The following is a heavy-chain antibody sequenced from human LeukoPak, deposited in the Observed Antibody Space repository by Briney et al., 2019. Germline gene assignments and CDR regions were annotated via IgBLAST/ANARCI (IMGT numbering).Heavy chain of an antibody. J-gene: IGHJ4*02. CDR2: IYYSGST. CDR3: ARVDDWNALEY. V-gene: IGHV4-59*01. D-gene: IGHD1-1*01. Sequence: PSETLSLTCTVSGGSLNNYYWSWIRQPPGKALEWIGYIYYSGSTNYNPSLKSRVTISVDTSKNQFSLKLNSVTAADTALHYCARVDDWNALEYWGQGTLVTVSS. CDR1: GGSLNNYY.